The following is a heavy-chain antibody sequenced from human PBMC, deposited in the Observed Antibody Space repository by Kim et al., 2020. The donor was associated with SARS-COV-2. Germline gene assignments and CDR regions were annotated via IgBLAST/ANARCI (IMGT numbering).Heavy chain of an antibody. D-gene: IGHD3-10*01. CDR3: TREDYGPRGNP. CDR1: GFTFGDYA. CDR2: IRSKAYGGTT. J-gene: IGHJ5*02. V-gene: IGHV3-49*03. Sequence: GGSLRLSCTASGFTFGDYAMRWFRQAPGKGLEWVAFIRSKAYGGTTEYAASVKGRFTISRDDSKSIAHLQMNSLKTEDTDVYYCTREDYGPRGNPWGQGTLVTVSS.